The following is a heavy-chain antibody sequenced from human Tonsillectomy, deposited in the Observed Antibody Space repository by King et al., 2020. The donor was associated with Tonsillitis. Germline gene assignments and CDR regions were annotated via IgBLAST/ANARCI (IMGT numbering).Heavy chain of an antibody. D-gene: IGHD1-14*01. CDR2: ISGSGGST. CDR1: GFTFSSYA. V-gene: IGHV3-23*04. Sequence: VQLVESGGGLVQPGGSLRLSCAASGFTFSSYAMSWVRQAPGKGLEWVSGISGSGGSTYYADSVKGRFIISRDNSKNTLYLQMKSLRAEETAVYYCAKAAQPNRDWYFDLWGRGTLVTVSA. J-gene: IGHJ2*01. CDR3: AKAAQPNRDWYFDL.